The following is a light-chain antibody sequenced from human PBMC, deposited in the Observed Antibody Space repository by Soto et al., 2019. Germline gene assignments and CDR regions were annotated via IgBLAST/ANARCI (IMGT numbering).Light chain of an antibody. V-gene: IGLV2-14*01. CDR2: EVS. Sequence: QSVLTQPAPVSGSPGQAITISCTATSSDILNFNFVSWYQQHPGRAPKLILYEVSSRPSGVSNRFSGSKSGNTASLTISGLQADDEADYYCSSYTALAHVFGGGTKVTVL. CDR1: SSDILNFNF. CDR3: SSYTALAHV. J-gene: IGLJ1*01.